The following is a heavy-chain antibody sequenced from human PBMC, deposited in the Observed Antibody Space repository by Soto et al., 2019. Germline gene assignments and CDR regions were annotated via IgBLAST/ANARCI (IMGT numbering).Heavy chain of an antibody. CDR3: ARDRAGPRWSESRRYFYGMDV. J-gene: IGHJ6*02. V-gene: IGHV3-21*02. CDR1: GFSFSNFN. Sequence: EVQLVESGGGLVNPGGSLRLSCAASGFSFSNFNMNWVRQSPGKGLEWVSSISSRGTYIFSSDSVRGRFTISRDNANNSLYLQMDSLRDEDTALYYCARDRAGPRWSESRRYFYGMDVWGQGTTVTVSS. D-gene: IGHD3-9*01. CDR2: ISSRGTYI.